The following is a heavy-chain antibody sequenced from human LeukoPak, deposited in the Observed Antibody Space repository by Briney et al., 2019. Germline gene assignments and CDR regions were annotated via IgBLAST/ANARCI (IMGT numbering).Heavy chain of an antibody. D-gene: IGHD7-27*01. CDR2: ISSSGSII. J-gene: IGHJ4*02. Sequence: QSGGSLRLSCAASGFTFSSYEMNWVRQAPGKGLEWVSYISSSGSIISYADSVKGRFTISRDNAKNSLYLQMNSLRAEDTAVYYCASLGSGHWGQGILVTVSS. CDR3: ASLGSGH. V-gene: IGHV3-48*03. CDR1: GFTFSSYE.